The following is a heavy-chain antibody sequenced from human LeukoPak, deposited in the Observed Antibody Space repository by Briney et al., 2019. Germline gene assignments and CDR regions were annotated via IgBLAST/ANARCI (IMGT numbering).Heavy chain of an antibody. V-gene: IGHV3-73*01. CDR3: TRHPYGDYDINWFDP. CDR1: GFTFSGSP. D-gene: IGHD4-17*01. CDR2: IRSKANSYAT. Sequence: GGSLRLFCAASGFTFSGSPMHWVRQAAGKGREGVGRIRSKANSYATSYAASVKGRFTISRDDSKNTAYLQMNSLKTEDAAVYYCTRHPYGDYDINWFDPWGQGTLVTVSS. J-gene: IGHJ5*02.